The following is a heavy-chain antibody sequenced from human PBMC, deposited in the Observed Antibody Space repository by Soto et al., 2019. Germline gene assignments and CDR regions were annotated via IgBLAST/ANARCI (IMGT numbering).Heavy chain of an antibody. CDR1: GYTFTSYG. Sequence: QVQLVQSEGEVRQPGASVKVSCRASGYTFTSYGIIWVRQAPGQGLEWMGYISPSSGVTRYAQNLQGRVTLTTDTSTTTAYMELRSLSSDDTAVYYCAREMWTRTGPQNFLDYWGLGALVTVSS. D-gene: IGHD1-7*01. J-gene: IGHJ4*02. CDR2: ISPSSGVT. V-gene: IGHV1-18*01. CDR3: AREMWTRTGPQNFLDY.